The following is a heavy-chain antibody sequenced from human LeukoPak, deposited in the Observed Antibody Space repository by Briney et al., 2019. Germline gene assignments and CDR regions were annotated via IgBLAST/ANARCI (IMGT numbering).Heavy chain of an antibody. CDR2: INQDASDR. D-gene: IGHD3-9*01. Sequence: GGSLRFSSAASGFTFCSYYMSWVPQAPGKGLEWVANINQDASDRFFVDSVKGRFTISRDTAKNSLYLQMNSLRAEDTAVYYCVREAVLTGTDDAFDMWGEGTAVTASS. CDR3: VREAVLTGTDDAFDM. CDR1: GFTFCSYY. J-gene: IGHJ3*02. V-gene: IGHV3-7*01.